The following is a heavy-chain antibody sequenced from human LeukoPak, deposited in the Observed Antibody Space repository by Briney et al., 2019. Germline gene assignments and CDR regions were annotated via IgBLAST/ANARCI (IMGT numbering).Heavy chain of an antibody. D-gene: IGHD5-12*01. J-gene: IGHJ4*02. V-gene: IGHV3-7*05. CDR3: ARDRGRFDY. Sequence: GGSLRLSCAASEFTFNTYWMSWVRQAPGKGLEWVANIKQGGREKYYVDSVKGRFTIPRDNAKNSLYLQMNSLRVKDTAVYYCARDRGRFDYWGQGTLVTVSS. CDR2: IKQGGREK. CDR1: EFTFNTYW.